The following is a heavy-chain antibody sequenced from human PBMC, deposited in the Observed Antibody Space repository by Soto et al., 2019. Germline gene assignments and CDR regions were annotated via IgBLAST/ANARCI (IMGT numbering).Heavy chain of an antibody. CDR2: ISGSGGST. CDR1: GFTFSSYA. V-gene: IGHV3-23*01. Sequence: GGSLRLSCAASGFTFSSYAMSWVRQAPGKGLEWVSAISGSGGSTYYADSVKGRFTISRHNSKNTLYLQMNSLRAEHTAVYYCARSGMGIVLIRLEPWGQGTLVDVSS. D-gene: IGHD2-8*01. J-gene: IGHJ5*02. CDR3: ARSGMGIVLIRLEP.